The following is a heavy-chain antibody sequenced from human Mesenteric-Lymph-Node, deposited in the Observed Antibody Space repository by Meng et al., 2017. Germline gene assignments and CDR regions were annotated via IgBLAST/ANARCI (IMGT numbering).Heavy chain of an antibody. Sequence: GGSLRLSCKGSGYSFSNYWIGWVRQMPGKGLEWMGIIYPGDSDTRYSPSFQGQVTISADKSISTAYLQWSSLKASDTAMYYCARGRFISYYYYYGMDVWGQGTTVTVSS. D-gene: IGHD1-26*01. CDR1: GYSFSNYW. J-gene: IGHJ6*02. V-gene: IGHV5-51*01. CDR2: IYPGDSDT. CDR3: ARGRFISYYYYYGMDV.